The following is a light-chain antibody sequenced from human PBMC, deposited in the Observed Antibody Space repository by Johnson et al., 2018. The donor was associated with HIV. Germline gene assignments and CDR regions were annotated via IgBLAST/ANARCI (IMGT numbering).Light chain of an antibody. Sequence: QSVLTQPPSVSAAPGQKVTISCSGSSSNIGNNYVSWYQQVPGTAPKLLIYDNNRRPSGITDRFSGSKSGSSATLGITGLQTGDEADYYCGTGDSSLSAYVFGTGTQVTVL. J-gene: IGLJ1*01. CDR1: SSNIGNNY. V-gene: IGLV1-51*01. CDR2: DNN. CDR3: GTGDSSLSAYV.